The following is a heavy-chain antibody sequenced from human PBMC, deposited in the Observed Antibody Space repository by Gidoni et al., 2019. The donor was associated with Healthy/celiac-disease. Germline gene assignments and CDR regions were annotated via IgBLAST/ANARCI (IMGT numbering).Heavy chain of an antibody. V-gene: IGHV3-7*03. J-gene: IGHJ3*02. CDR1: GFTFSSHW. CDR2: IKQDGSEK. D-gene: IGHD6-13*01. CDR3: AREKAAADAFDI. Sequence: EVQLVESGGGLVQPGGSLRLSCAASGFTFSSHWMSWVRQAPGKGLEWVANIKQDGSEKYYVDSVKGRFTISRDNAKNSLYLQMNSLRAEDTAVYYCAREKAAADAFDIWGQGTMVTVSS.